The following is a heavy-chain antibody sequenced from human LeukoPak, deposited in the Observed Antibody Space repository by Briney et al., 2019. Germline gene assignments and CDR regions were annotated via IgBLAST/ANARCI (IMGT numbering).Heavy chain of an antibody. Sequence: ASVKVSCKASGYTFTSYGISWVRQATGQGLEWMGWMNPNSGNTGYAQKFQGRVTMTRNTFISTAYMELSSLRSEDTAVYYCARAVGSYYHYWGQGTLVTVSS. CDR1: GYTFTSYG. V-gene: IGHV1-8*02. CDR2: MNPNSGNT. D-gene: IGHD1-26*01. CDR3: ARAVGSYYHY. J-gene: IGHJ4*02.